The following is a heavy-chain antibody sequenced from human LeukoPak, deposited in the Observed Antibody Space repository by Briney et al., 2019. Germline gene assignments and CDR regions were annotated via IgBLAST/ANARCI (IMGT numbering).Heavy chain of an antibody. D-gene: IGHD6-19*01. CDR1: GYTFTGYY. V-gene: IGHV1-2*02. J-gene: IGHJ4*02. CDR3: ARGHSNGWYYSDS. Sequence: ASMKVSCKASGYTFTGYYIHWLRQAPGQGLEWMGFINPNSGGTNYAQKFQGRVTMTRDTSISTAYMELSSLTSDDTAVYYCARGHSNGWYYSDSWGQGTLVTVSS. CDR2: INPNSGGT.